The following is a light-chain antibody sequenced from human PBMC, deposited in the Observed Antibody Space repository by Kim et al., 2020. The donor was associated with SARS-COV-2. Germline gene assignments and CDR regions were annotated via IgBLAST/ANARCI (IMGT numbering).Light chain of an antibody. CDR2: GAS. CDR1: QSVISN. J-gene: IGKJ5*01. Sequence: APLSLSPAERATLSCTASQSVISNLAWYQQKPGQAPRLLIDGASSRAAGIPARFSGTGSGTDFTLTISSLEPEDIAIYNGQQRPSFGQGTRLEIK. CDR3: QQRPS. V-gene: IGKV3-11*01.